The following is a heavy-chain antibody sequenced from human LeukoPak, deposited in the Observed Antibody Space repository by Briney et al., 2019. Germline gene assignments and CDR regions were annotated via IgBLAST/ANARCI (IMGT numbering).Heavy chain of an antibody. V-gene: IGHV1-2*02. D-gene: IGHD3-10*02. CDR1: GYTFTCYY. J-gene: IGHJ6*03. CDR2: INPNSGGT. CDR3: ARYFREVRYYYYYYMDV. Sequence: GASVKVSCKASGYTFTCYYMHWVRQAPGQGLEWMGWINPNSGGTNYAQKFQGRVTMTRDTSISTAYMELSRLRSDDTAVYYCARYFREVRYYYYYYMDVWGKGTTVTVSS.